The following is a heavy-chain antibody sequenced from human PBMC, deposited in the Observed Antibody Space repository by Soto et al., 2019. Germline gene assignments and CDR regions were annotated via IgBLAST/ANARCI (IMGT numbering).Heavy chain of an antibody. CDR3: ARGVTIFGVVRIHNDY. CDR1: GGSFSGYY. Sequence: PSETLSLTCAVYGGSFSGYYWSWIRQPPGKGLEWIGEINHSGSTNYNPSLKSRVTISVDTSKNQFSLKLSSVTAADTAVYYCARGVTIFGVVRIHNDYWGQGTLVTVYS. J-gene: IGHJ4*02. CDR2: INHSGST. D-gene: IGHD3-3*01. V-gene: IGHV4-34*01.